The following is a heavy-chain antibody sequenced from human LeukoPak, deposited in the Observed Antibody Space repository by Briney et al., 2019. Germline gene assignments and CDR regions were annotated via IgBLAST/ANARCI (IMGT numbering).Heavy chain of an antibody. D-gene: IGHD3-10*01. V-gene: IGHV3-7*03. Sequence: GGSLRLSCAASGFTFSTYWMNWLRQAPGKGLEWVANIKQDGTTEYYVDSVKGRFTLSRDNSKNTLYLQMSSLRAEDTAVYYCAKAGGYGSGSYLNWFDPWGQGALVTVS. J-gene: IGHJ5*02. CDR1: GFTFSTYW. CDR3: AKAGGYGSGSYLNWFDP. CDR2: IKQDGTTE.